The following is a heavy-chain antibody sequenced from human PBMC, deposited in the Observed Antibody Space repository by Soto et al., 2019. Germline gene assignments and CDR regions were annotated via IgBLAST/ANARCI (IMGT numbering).Heavy chain of an antibody. CDR1: GYTFTSYY. CDR2: SNPIGGTT. V-gene: IGHV1-46*01. CDR3: AREAGYTYGYVFDY. D-gene: IGHD5-18*01. J-gene: IGHJ4*02. Sequence: ASVQVSCQASGYTFTSYYMHWVRPAPGQELESMGISNPIGGTTSYAQNFQGRVTMTRDTPTSTVYMELSSLRSEDTALYYCAREAGYTYGYVFDYWGQGTLVTVSS.